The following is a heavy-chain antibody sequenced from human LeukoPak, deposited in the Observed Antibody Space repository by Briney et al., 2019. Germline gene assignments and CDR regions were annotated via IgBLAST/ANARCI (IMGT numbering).Heavy chain of an antibody. J-gene: IGHJ4*02. D-gene: IGHD2-15*01. CDR2: IKSDGSSI. CDR1: GFTFRSYW. V-gene: IGHV3-74*01. Sequence: GGSLRLSCAATGFTFRSYWMHWVRQAPGKGLVWVSRIKSDGSSITYAESVKGRFTISRDNAKNTLYLQMNSLRAEDTAVYYCARDQLYCSGGICYFDYWGRGTLVTVSS. CDR3: ARDQLYCSGGICYFDY.